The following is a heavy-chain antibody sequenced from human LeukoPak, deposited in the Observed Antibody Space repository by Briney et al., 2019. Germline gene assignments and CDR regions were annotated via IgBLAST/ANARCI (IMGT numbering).Heavy chain of an antibody. Sequence: PGGSLRLSCAASGFTLRSYWMSWVRQAPGKGLEWVANIKYDGSEKDYVDSVKGRFTISRDNAKNSLYLQMNSLRAEDTAVYYCARDIAPAGLFFDYWGQGTLVTVSS. V-gene: IGHV3-7*01. CDR2: IKYDGSEK. CDR3: ARDIAPAGLFFDY. D-gene: IGHD6-13*01. J-gene: IGHJ4*02. CDR1: GFTLRSYW.